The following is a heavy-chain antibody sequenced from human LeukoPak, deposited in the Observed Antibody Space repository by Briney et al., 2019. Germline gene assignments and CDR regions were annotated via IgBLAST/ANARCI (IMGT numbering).Heavy chain of an antibody. CDR3: AGGYSSSWYWAGGNWFDP. Sequence: SETLSLTCPVSGGSLSSHYWSWVRPPAGRGMEWDGYIYSMGSTNDNPSLKRRVTISVYTSKNHFSLKLSSVTAADTAVYYCAGGYSSSWYWAGGNWFDPWGQGTLVTVSS. D-gene: IGHD6-13*01. CDR2: IYSMGST. V-gene: IGHV4-59*11. J-gene: IGHJ5*02. CDR1: GGSLSSHY.